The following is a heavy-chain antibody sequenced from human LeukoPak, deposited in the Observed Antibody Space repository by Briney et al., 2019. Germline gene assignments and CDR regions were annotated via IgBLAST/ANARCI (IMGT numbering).Heavy chain of an antibody. CDR3: ARGPSKYYDFWSGYYYFDY. Sequence: GASVKVSCKASGYTFTSYDINWVRQATGQGLEWMGWMNPNSGNTGYAQKFQGRVTITRNTSISTVYMELSSLRSEDTAVYYCARGPSKYYDFWSGYYYFDYWGQGTLVTVSS. CDR2: MNPNSGNT. V-gene: IGHV1-8*03. J-gene: IGHJ4*02. D-gene: IGHD3-3*01. CDR1: GYTFTSYD.